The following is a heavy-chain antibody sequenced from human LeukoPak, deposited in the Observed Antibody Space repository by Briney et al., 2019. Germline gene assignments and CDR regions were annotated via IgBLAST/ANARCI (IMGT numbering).Heavy chain of an antibody. CDR2: IYYSGST. Sequence: PSETLSLTCTVSGGSISSSSYYWGWIRQPPGKGLEWIGSIYYSGSTYYNLSLKSRVTISVDTSKNQFSLKLSSVTAADTAVYYCARPNYYYYYMDVWGKGTTVTVSS. CDR3: ARPNYYYYYMDV. CDR1: GGSISSSSYY. V-gene: IGHV4-39*01. J-gene: IGHJ6*03.